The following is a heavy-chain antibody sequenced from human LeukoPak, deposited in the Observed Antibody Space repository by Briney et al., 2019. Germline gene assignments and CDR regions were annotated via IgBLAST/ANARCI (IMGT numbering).Heavy chain of an antibody. CDR1: GFTFDDYD. V-gene: IGHV3-20*04. D-gene: IGHD2-2*01. CDR2: INWNGGST. CDR3: ARRYCTSSSCPGMDV. J-gene: IGHJ6*02. Sequence: SGGSLRLSCAASGFTFDDYDMSWVRQAPGKGLEWVSGINWNGGSTGYADSVKGRFTISRDNAKNSLYLQMNSLRAEDTALYYCARRYCTSSSCPGMDVWGQGTTVTVSS.